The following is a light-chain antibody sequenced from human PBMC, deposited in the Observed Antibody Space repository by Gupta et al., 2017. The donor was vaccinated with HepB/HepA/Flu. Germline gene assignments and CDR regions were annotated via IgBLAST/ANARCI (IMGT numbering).Light chain of an antibody. CDR1: QSVRSN. Sequence: IGMTRSPATLSVSPGERATFSCRASQSVRSNLTWYQQKPGQAPRFLIYGASTRAIGISARFSGSGSGTEFTLTISSLQSEDSAAYYCQQDNNCPMTFGRGTKVDIK. CDR3: QQDNNCPMT. CDR2: GAS. V-gene: IGKV3-15*01. J-gene: IGKJ4*01.